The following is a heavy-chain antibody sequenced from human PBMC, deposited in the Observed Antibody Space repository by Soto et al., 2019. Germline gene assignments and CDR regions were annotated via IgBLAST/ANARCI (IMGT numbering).Heavy chain of an antibody. D-gene: IGHD3-10*01. Sequence: QVQLVQSGDEVKKPGASVKVSCKASGYTFTNYGISWVRQAPGQGLEWMGWINGYNGNTVYTQKIQGRLTMTAETTTATAYMEMRSPRSDDTAVYYCVREGGGVYYYYGMDVWGQGTTVIVSS. J-gene: IGHJ6*02. V-gene: IGHV1-18*01. CDR1: GYTFTNYG. CDR2: INGYNGNT. CDR3: VREGGGVYYYYGMDV.